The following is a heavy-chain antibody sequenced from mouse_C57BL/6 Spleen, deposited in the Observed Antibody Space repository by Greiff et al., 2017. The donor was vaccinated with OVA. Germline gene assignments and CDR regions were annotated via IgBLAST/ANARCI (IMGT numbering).Heavy chain of an antibody. Sequence: VQLVESGPGLVQPSQSLSITCTVSGFSLTSYGVHWVRQSPGKGLEWLGVIWRGGSTDYNAAFMSRLSITKDNSKSQVFFKMKSLQADDTAIYYCSKNPSPGMAMDYWGQGTSVTVSS. CDR3: SKNPSPGMAMDY. D-gene: IGHD4-1*01. CDR1: GFSLTSYG. J-gene: IGHJ4*01. V-gene: IGHV2-5*01. CDR2: IWRGGST.